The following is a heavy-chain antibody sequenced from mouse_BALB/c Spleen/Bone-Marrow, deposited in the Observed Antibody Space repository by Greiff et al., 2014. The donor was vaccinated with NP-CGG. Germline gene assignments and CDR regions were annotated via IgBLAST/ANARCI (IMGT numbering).Heavy chain of an antibody. J-gene: IGHJ3*01. CDR1: GFTFSSFG. CDR2: INSNGGFT. D-gene: IGHD2-4*01. CDR3: SRGVDYSSWFAY. Sequence: DVQLVESGGGLVRPGGSLKLSCAASGFTFSSFGMSWVRQTPDKRLELVANINSNGGFTYYADSVKGRFTISRDNAMNTLYLQMRSLKSEDTAIYYCSRGVDYSSWFAYWGQGTLVTVSA. V-gene: IGHV5-6-3*01.